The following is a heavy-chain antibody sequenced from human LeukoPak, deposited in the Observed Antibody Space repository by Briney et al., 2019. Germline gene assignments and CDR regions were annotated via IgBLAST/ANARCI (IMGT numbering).Heavy chain of an antibody. Sequence: AASVKVSCKASGYTFTNYGISWVRQAPGQGLEWMGWLGVYNGNTNYAQKLQGRVTMTTDTSTSTAYMELRSLRSDDTAVYYCARDNVGATSSGIRVDYYYYMDVWGKGTTVTVSS. J-gene: IGHJ6*03. CDR2: LGVYNGNT. CDR3: ARDNVGATSSGIRVDYYYYMDV. V-gene: IGHV1-18*01. CDR1: GYTFTNYG. D-gene: IGHD1-26*01.